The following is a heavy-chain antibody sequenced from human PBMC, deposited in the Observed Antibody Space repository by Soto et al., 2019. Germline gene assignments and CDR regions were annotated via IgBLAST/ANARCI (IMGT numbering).Heavy chain of an antibody. CDR3: ARENEQWVAADN. Sequence: LSLSCAASGFTFSDYYMSWIRQAPGKGLEWVSYITSSGSTIYYADSVKGRFTISRDNAKNSLYLQMNSLRAEDTAVYYCARENEQWVAADNWGQGTLVTVSS. J-gene: IGHJ4*02. V-gene: IGHV3-11*01. CDR2: ITSSGSTI. D-gene: IGHD6-19*01. CDR1: GFTFSDYY.